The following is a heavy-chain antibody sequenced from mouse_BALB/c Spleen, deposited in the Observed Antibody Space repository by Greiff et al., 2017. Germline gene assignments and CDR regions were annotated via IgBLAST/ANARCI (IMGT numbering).Heavy chain of an antibody. J-gene: IGHJ1*01. CDR3: ARGGPDV. V-gene: IGHV14-3*02. Sequence: EVKLMESGAELVKPGASVKLSCTASGFNIKDTYMHWVKQRPEQGLEWIGRIDPANGNTKYDPKFQGKATITADTSSNTAYLQLSSLTSEDTAVYYCARGGPDVWGAGTTVTVSS. CDR1: GFNIKDTY. CDR2: IDPANGNT. D-gene: IGHD3-3*01.